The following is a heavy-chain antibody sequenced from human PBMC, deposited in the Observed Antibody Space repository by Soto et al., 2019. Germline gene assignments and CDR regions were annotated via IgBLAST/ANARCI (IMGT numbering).Heavy chain of an antibody. CDR1: GFTFSNYG. CDR3: AKDSSGWNYYYYYYGMDV. Sequence: QVQLVESGGGVVQPGRSLRLSCAASGFTFSNYGMHWVRQAPGKGLEWVAVISYDGNNKYYADSVKGRFTISRDNSKNTLYLQMNSLRAADTAVYYCAKDSSGWNYYYYYYGMDVWGQGTTVTVSS. D-gene: IGHD6-19*01. V-gene: IGHV3-30*18. J-gene: IGHJ6*02. CDR2: ISYDGNNK.